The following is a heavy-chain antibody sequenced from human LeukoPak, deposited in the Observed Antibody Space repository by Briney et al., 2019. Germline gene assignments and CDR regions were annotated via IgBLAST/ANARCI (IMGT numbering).Heavy chain of an antibody. D-gene: IGHD3-22*01. V-gene: IGHV3-33*01. CDR2: MWYDGSNK. CDR1: GFTFRTYG. J-gene: IGHJ4*02. Sequence: GGSLRLSCAASGFTFRTYGMHWVRQAPGKGLEWAAVMWYDGSNKYYADSVKGRFTISRDNSKNTLYLQMNSLRAEDTAVYYCARGTRYDSSGYYSQDLDYWGQGTLVTVSS. CDR3: ARGTRYDSSGYYSQDLDY.